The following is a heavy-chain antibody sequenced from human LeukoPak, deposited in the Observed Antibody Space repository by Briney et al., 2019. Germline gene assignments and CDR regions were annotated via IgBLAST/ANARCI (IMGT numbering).Heavy chain of an antibody. V-gene: IGHV3-20*04. Sequence: PGGSLRLSCAASGFTFDDYGMSWVRQAPGKGLEWVSGINWNGGSTGYADSVKGRFTISRDNAKNSLYLQMNSLRAEDTALYYCARGGDSGYEPYYLDYWGQGTLVTVSS. CDR3: ARGGDSGYEPYYLDY. CDR2: INWNGGST. CDR1: GFTFDDYG. D-gene: IGHD5-12*01. J-gene: IGHJ4*02.